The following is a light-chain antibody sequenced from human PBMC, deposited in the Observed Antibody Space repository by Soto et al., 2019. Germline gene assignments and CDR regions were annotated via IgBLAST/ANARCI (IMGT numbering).Light chain of an antibody. CDR1: QNIMHY. CDR3: QQSYSTPHT. CDR2: AAS. Sequence: DIQMTQSPSSLSASVGDRVTITCRASQNIMHYLNWYQQRPGRAPKVLIYAASRLQNGVPSTFSGSGSGTDFTLTISSLEPEDFATYFCQQSYSTPHTFGQGTKLEIK. J-gene: IGKJ2*01. V-gene: IGKV1-39*01.